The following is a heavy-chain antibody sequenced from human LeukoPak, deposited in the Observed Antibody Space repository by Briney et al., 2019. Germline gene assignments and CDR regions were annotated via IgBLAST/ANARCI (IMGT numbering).Heavy chain of an antibody. J-gene: IGHJ4*02. CDR3: ARDFGIAVEGLDY. CDR1: GYTFTGYY. Sequence: ASVKVSCKASGYTFTGYYMHWVRQAPGQGLEWMGWINPDSGGTNYAQKFQGRVSMTRDTSISTAYMELSRLRSDDTAVYYCARDFGIAVEGLDYWGQGTLVTVSS. CDR2: INPDSGGT. D-gene: IGHD6-19*01. V-gene: IGHV1-2*02.